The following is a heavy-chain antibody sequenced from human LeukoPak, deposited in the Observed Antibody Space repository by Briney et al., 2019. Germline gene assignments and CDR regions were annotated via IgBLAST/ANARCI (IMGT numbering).Heavy chain of an antibody. D-gene: IGHD3-16*01. V-gene: IGHV1-18*01. CDR3: ARVLPRLAWGEFDY. J-gene: IGHJ4*02. CDR2: ISAYNGNT. CDR1: GYTFDSYG. Sequence: ASVKVSCKASGYTFDSYGIAWVRQAPGQGLEWMGWISAYNGNTNYAQKVQGRVTMTKDTSTSTAYMDLRSLRSDGTAVYYCARVLPRLAWGEFDYWGQGTLVAVSS.